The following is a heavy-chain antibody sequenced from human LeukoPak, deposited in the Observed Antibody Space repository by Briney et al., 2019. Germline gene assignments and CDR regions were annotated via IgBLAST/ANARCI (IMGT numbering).Heavy chain of an antibody. CDR2: IDYTGST. D-gene: IGHD5-12*01. J-gene: IGHJ1*01. V-gene: IGHV4-34*01. Sequence: SETLSLTCAVYGESFVGYYWAWIRQPPGKGLEWIGEIDYTGSTNYNPSLKSRIKMSVDTSKNQFSVNLNSVAAADTAFYYCARRRIPATITGSKLSSRFDTWGQGTLVTVSS. CDR1: GESFVGYY. CDR3: ARRRIPATITGSKLSSRFDT.